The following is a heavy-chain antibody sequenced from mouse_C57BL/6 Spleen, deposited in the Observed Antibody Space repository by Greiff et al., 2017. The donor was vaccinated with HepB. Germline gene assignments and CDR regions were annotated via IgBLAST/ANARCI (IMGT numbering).Heavy chain of an antibody. V-gene: IGHV1-50*01. CDR1: GYTFTSYW. CDR3: ARADDYDGTWFAY. J-gene: IGHJ3*01. D-gene: IGHD2-4*01. Sequence: VQLQQSGAELVKPGASVKLSCKASGYTFTSYWMQWVKQRPGQGLEWIGEIDPSDSSTKYNQKFQGKATLTVDTSSSTAYMQISILTSEDSAVYDCARADDYDGTWFAYWGQGTLVTVSA. CDR2: IDPSDSST.